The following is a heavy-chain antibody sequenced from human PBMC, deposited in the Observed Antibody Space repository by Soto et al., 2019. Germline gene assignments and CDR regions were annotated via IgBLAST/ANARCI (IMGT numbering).Heavy chain of an antibody. Sequence: GGSLRLSCAASGFTFSSYGMHWVRQAPGKGLEWVAVISYDGSNKYYADSVKGRFTISRDNSKNTLYLQMNSLRAEDTAVYYCAKDKEWELLHPYYYYGMDVWGQGTTVTVSS. J-gene: IGHJ6*02. D-gene: IGHD1-26*01. V-gene: IGHV3-30*18. CDR2: ISYDGSNK. CDR3: AKDKEWELLHPYYYYGMDV. CDR1: GFTFSSYG.